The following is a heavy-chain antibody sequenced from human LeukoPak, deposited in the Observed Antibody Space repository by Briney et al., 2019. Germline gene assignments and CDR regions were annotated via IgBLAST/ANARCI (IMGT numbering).Heavy chain of an antibody. CDR3: ARAGLLWFGESKSDY. J-gene: IGHJ4*02. CDR1: GFTFSTYW. D-gene: IGHD3-10*01. CDR2: IKQDGSEK. V-gene: IGHV3-7*03. Sequence: AGGSLRLSCAASGFTFSTYWMHWVRQAPGKGLEWVANIKQDGSEKYYVESVKGRFTISRDNAKNSLYLQMNGLRAEDTAVYYCARAGLLWFGESKSDYWGQGTLVTVSS.